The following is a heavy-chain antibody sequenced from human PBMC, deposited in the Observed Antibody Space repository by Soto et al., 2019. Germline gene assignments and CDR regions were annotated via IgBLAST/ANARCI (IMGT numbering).Heavy chain of an antibody. D-gene: IGHD4-17*01. CDR1: GFSVSSNY. V-gene: IGHV3-53*04. J-gene: IGHJ4*02. CDR2: IYSGGST. CDR3: ATRSVTAPR. Sequence: EVQLVESGGGLVQPGGSLRLSCAASGFSVSSNYMSWVRQAPGKGLECVSLIYSGGSTYYADSVKGRFTISRHNFNNPLYLLMKCLRSDDTALYYCATRSVTAPRWGQGTLVTVSS.